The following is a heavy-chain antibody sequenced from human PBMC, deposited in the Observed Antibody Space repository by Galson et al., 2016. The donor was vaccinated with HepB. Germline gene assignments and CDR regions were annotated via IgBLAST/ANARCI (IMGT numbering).Heavy chain of an antibody. D-gene: IGHD5-18*01. Sequence: SLSLSCAASGFSFSDYFMAWIRQAPGKGLEWVAVISYDGDTKYHADSVKGRFTISRDNSKNTLYLQMHRLRFEDTAVYYCASDPRQWQRGYNYGFEYWGQGTLVSVSS. J-gene: IGHJ4*02. CDR1: GFSFSDYF. V-gene: IGHV3-30*03. CDR3: ASDPRQWQRGYNYGFEY. CDR2: ISYDGDTK.